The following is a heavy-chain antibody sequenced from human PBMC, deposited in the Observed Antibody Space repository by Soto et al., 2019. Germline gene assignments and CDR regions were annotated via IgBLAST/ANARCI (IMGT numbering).Heavy chain of an antibody. D-gene: IGHD3-22*01. Sequence: GSLVLAWAASGFTLSSYSMNWVRQAPGKGLEWVSSISSSSSYIYYADSVKGRFTISRDNAKNSLYLQMNSLRAEDKAVYYCARGRRRGHSDSSGYADYGMDVWGQGTKVTVPS. CDR3: ARGRRRGHSDSSGYADYGMDV. V-gene: IGHV3-21*01. J-gene: IGHJ6*02. CDR1: GFTLSSYS. CDR2: ISSSSSYI.